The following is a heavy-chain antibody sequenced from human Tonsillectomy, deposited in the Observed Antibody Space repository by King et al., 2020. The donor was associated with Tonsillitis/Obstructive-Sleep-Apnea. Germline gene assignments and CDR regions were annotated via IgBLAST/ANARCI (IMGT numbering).Heavy chain of an antibody. V-gene: IGHV3-23*04. Sequence: QLVQSGGGFVHPGGSLRLSCSASGFAFNNYAVTWVRQAPGKGLEWVSSTSDRGDNTFYADSVKGRFTISRDNSKKMLSLRMNSLRPEDTATYFCAGGPAGADYYYMDVWGKGTTVTVSS. CDR1: GFAFNNYA. D-gene: IGHD6-19*01. J-gene: IGHJ6*03. CDR2: TSDRGDNT. CDR3: AGGPAGADYYYMDV.